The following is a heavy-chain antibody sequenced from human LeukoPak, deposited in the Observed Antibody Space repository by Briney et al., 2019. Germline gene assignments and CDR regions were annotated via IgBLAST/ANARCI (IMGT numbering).Heavy chain of an antibody. CDR2: ITAYNSDT. Sequence: ASVKVSCKASGYSFARYGITWVRQAPGQGLEWMGWITAYNSDTKSAQKFQGRLTMTTDPSTSTANMELKSLRSDGTAVYYCAKGQGWCSRGNCFPHYWGRGTLVSVSS. J-gene: IGHJ4*02. D-gene: IGHD2-15*01. CDR3: AKGQGWCSRGNCFPHY. V-gene: IGHV1-18*01. CDR1: GYSFARYG.